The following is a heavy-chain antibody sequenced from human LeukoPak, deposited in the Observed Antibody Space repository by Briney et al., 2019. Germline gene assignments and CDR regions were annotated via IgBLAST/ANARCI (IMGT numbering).Heavy chain of an antibody. J-gene: IGHJ4*02. D-gene: IGHD5-24*01. Sequence: GGSLRLSCAASGFTFSSYGMHWVRQAPGKGLEWVAVIWYDGSNKYYADSVKGRFTISRDNSKNTLYLQMNSLRAEDTAVYYCAREAWEVEMATTYFDYWGQGTLVTVSS. CDR3: AREAWEVEMATTYFDY. CDR1: GFTFSSYG. V-gene: IGHV3-33*01. CDR2: IWYDGSNK.